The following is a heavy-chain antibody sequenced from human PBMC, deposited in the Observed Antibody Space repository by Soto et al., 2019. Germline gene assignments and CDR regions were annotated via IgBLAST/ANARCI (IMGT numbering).Heavy chain of an antibody. CDR3: ARGAMFWFDP. J-gene: IGHJ5*02. Sequence: QVQLQESGPGLVKPSETLSLTCSVAGGSLGSYYWGWIRQSPGKGLEWIAYIYDSVTTIYNPSLKSRATISVDTSKNQFSLNLTSVTAADTAVYYCARGAMFWFDPWGQGTLVSVSS. V-gene: IGHV4-59*01. CDR1: GGSLGSYY. D-gene: IGHD3-10*02. CDR2: IYDSVTT.